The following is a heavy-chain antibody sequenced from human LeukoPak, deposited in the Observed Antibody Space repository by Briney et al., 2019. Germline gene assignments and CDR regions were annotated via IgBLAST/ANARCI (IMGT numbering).Heavy chain of an antibody. CDR3: ARGPPLFDP. CDR2: IDLSGSTL. J-gene: IGHJ5*02. Sequence: GGSLRLSCAASGFTFSSYTMNWVRQAPGKGLEWVSYIDLSGSTLYYLESVKGRFTISRDNAKNSLYLQMNSLRAEDTAVYYCARGPPLFDPWGQGTLVAVSS. CDR1: GFTFSSYT. V-gene: IGHV3-48*04.